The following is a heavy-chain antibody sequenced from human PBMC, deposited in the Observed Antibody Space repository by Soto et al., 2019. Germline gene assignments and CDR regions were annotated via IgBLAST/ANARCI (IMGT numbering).Heavy chain of an antibody. CDR3: ARGIVVAGTYFDY. Sequence: QVQLVESGGGVVQPGRSLRLSCAASGFTFSSYGMHWVRQAPGKGLEWVAVIWYDGSNKYYADCVKGRFTISRDNSKNTLYLQMNSLRAEDTAVYYCARGIVVAGTYFDYWGQGTLVTVSS. V-gene: IGHV3-33*01. CDR1: GFTFSSYG. J-gene: IGHJ4*02. CDR2: IWYDGSNK. D-gene: IGHD6-19*01.